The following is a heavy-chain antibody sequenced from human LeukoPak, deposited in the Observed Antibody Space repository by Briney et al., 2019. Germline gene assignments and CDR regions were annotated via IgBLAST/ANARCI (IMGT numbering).Heavy chain of an antibody. CDR3: ARDMGSGSLHY. J-gene: IGHJ4*02. D-gene: IGHD1-26*01. CDR1: GGTFSSYA. CDR2: INTGNGDT. Sequence: ASVKVSCKASGGTFSSYAISWVRQAPGQRLEWLGWINTGNGDTRYSQTFQGRVTITRDTSASTAYMELSSLRPEDTAVYYCARDMGSGSLHYWGQGTLVTVSS. V-gene: IGHV1-3*04.